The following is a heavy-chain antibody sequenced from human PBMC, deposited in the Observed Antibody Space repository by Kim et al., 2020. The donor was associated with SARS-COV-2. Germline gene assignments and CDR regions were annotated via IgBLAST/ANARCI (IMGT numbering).Heavy chain of an antibody. J-gene: IGHJ1*01. Sequence: GGSLRLSCVGSGFIFGSYSMNWVRQAPGKGLEWVAYISGSSDALYYVDPGKGRFPISRANAKNSLYLQLNSLRDEDTAVYYCARLIGACTAGSWYLEY. CDR3: ARLIGACTAGSWYLEY. CDR1: GFIFGSYS. D-gene: IGHD2-8*02. CDR2: ISGSSDAL. V-gene: IGHV3-48*02.